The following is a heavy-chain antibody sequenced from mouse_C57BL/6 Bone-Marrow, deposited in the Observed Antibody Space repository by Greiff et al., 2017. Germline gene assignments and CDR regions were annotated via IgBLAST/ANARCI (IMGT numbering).Heavy chain of an antibody. Sequence: VQLQQSGAELVRPGTSVKMSCKASGYTFTNYWIRWVKQRPGRGLEWIGRIDPGGGYTNYNEKFKSKATLTADKTSSTAYMQISSLTSEDSAVYYCARNDAQYVDFDYWGQGTTLTVSS. CDR2: IDPGGGYT. V-gene: IGHV1-63*01. D-gene: IGHD1-3*01. J-gene: IGHJ2*01. CDR3: ARNDAQYVDFDY. CDR1: GYTFTNYW.